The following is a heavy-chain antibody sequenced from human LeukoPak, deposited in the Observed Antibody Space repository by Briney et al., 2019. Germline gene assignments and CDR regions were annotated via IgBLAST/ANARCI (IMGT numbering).Heavy chain of an antibody. CDR2: IWYDGSDK. Sequence: GGSLRLSCAASGFTFNSYGMHWVRQAPGKGLEWVAVIWYDGSDKYYADSVKGRFTISRDNSKNTLYLQMSSLRAEDTAVYYCARGSGGYYNWFDPWGQGTLVIASS. D-gene: IGHD3-10*01. CDR3: ARGSGGYYNWFDP. V-gene: IGHV3-33*08. J-gene: IGHJ5*02. CDR1: GFTFNSYG.